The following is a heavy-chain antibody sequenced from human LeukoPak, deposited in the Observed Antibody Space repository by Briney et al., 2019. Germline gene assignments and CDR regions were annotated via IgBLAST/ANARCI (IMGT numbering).Heavy chain of an antibody. CDR2: IKSKTDGGTT. Sequence: GGSLRLSCAASGFTFSNAWMSWVRQAPGKGLEWVGRIKSKTDGGTTDYAAPVKGRFTISRDDSKNTLYLQMNSLKTEDTAVYYCTTLFGGELGPSDYWGQGTLVTVSS. D-gene: IGHD3-16*01. CDR3: TTLFGGELGPSDY. V-gene: IGHV3-15*01. J-gene: IGHJ4*02. CDR1: GFTFSNAW.